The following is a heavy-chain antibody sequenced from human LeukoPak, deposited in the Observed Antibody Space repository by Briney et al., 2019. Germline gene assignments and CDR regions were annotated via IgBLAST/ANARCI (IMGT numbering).Heavy chain of an antibody. CDR2: ISYDGSNK. D-gene: IGHD2-2*01. CDR3: AKTPRQYCSSTSCPNHFDY. CDR1: GFTFSSYG. Sequence: GGSLRLSCAASGFTFSSYGMHWVRQAPGKGLEWVAVISYDGSNKYYADSVKGRLTISRDNSKNTLYLQMNSLRAEDTAVYYCAKTPRQYCSSTSCPNHFDYWGQGTLVTVSS. V-gene: IGHV3-30*18. J-gene: IGHJ4*02.